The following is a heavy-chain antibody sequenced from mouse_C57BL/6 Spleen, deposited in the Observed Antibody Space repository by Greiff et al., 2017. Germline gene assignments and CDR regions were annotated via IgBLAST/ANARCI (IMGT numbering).Heavy chain of an antibody. CDR2: IRSKSNNYAT. J-gene: IGHJ3*01. V-gene: IGHV10-1*01. Sequence: EVQRVESGGGLVQPKGSLKLSCAASGFSFNTYAMNWVRQAPGKGLEWVARIRSKSNNYATYYADSVKDRFTISRDDSESMLYLQMNNLKTEDTAMYYCVRHDGNYGFFAYRGQGTLVTVSA. CDR1: GFSFNTYA. CDR3: VRHDGNYGFFAY. D-gene: IGHD2-1*01.